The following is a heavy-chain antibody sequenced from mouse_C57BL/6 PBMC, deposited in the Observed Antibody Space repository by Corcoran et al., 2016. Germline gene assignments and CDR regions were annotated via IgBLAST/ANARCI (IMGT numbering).Heavy chain of an antibody. V-gene: IGHV9-3*01. CDR3: ARTTTEWGYFDV. CDR2: INTYSGVP. D-gene: IGHD1-1*01. Sequence: QIQLVQSGPELKKPGETVKISCKASGYTFTTYGMSWVKQAPGKGLKWMGWINTYSGVPTYADDFKGRFAFSLETSASTAYLQINNRKNEDTATYFCARTTTEWGYFDVWGTGTTVTVSS. J-gene: IGHJ1*03. CDR1: GYTFTTYG.